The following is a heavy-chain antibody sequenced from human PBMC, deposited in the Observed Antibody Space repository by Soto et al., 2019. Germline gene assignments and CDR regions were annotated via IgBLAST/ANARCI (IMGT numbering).Heavy chain of an antibody. D-gene: IGHD6-13*01. CDR3: ARDRSIAAAGPFDY. J-gene: IGHJ4*02. Sequence: SVKVSCKASGGTFSSYAIGWVRQAPGQGLEWMGGIIPIFGTANYAQKFQGRVTITADESTSTAYMELSSLRSEDTAVYDCARDRSIAAAGPFDYWGQGTLVTVSS. V-gene: IGHV1-69*13. CDR1: GGTFSSYA. CDR2: IIPIFGTA.